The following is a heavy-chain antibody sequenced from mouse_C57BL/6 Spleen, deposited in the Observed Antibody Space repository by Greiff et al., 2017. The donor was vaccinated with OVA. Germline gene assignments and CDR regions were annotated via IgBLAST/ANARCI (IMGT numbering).Heavy chain of an antibody. CDR2: IYPGDGDT. CDR3: ARDGFYAMDY. J-gene: IGHJ4*01. D-gene: IGHD2-3*01. CDR1: GYAFSGSW. Sequence: VQLQQSGPELVKPGASVKISCKASGYAFSGSWMNWVKQRPGKGLEWIGRIYPGDGDTNYNGKFKGKATLTADKSSSTAYMQLSSLTSEDSAVYFCARDGFYAMDYWGQGTSVTVSS. V-gene: IGHV1-82*01.